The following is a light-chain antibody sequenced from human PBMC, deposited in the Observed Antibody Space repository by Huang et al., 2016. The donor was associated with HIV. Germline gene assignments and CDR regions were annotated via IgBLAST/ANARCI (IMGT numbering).Light chain of an antibody. CDR1: QTISTY. V-gene: IGKV1-39*01. J-gene: IGKJ2*01. CDR2: AAS. CDR3: QQSYATPYT. Sequence: DIQMTQSPASLSASVGDRVILTCRASQTISTYLNWYQQAPGKAPKRLIQAASTLQSGVPSRFSSSGSETDFTLTITSLQPEDFTAYYCQQSYATPYTFGQGTKLEI.